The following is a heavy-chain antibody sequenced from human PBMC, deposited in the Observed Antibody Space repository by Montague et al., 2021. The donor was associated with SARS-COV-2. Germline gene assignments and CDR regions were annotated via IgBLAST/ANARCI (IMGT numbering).Heavy chain of an antibody. J-gene: IGHJ6*02. Sequence: SETLSLTCTVSGGSVSSGSYYWSWIRQPPGKGLEWIGYIYYSGSTNYNPSLKSRVTISVDTSKNHFSLKLSSVTAADTAVYYCARDRVLRYVDWLGGRYGMDAGGQGTTVTVSS. D-gene: IGHD3-9*01. CDR3: ARDRVLRYVDWLGGRYGMDA. V-gene: IGHV4-61*01. CDR2: IYYSGST. CDR1: GGSVSSGSYY.